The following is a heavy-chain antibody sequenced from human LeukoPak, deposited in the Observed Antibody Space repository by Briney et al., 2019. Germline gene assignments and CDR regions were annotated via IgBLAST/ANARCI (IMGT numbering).Heavy chain of an antibody. V-gene: IGHV3-9*01. J-gene: IGHJ4*02. CDR2: ISWNSGSI. CDR1: GFTFDDYA. D-gene: IGHD6-19*01. Sequence: GGSLRLSCAASGFTFDDYAMHWVRQAPGKGLEWVSGISWNSGSIGYADSVKGRFTISRDNAKNSLYLQMNSLRAEDTALYHCARMSRSGWYYFDYWGQGTLVTVSS. CDR3: ARMSRSGWYYFDY.